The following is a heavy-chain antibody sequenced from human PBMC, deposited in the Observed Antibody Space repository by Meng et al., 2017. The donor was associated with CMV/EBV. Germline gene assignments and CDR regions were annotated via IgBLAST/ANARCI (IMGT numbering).Heavy chain of an antibody. Sequence: EPLKISCTVAGGSIISYYWSWIRQPPGKGLEWIGYIYYSGSTNYNPSLKSRVTISVDTSKNQFSLKLSSVTAADTAMYYCARDVTIFGTRRGMDVWGQGTTVTVSS. J-gene: IGHJ6*02. D-gene: IGHD3-3*01. V-gene: IGHV4-59*01. CDR2: IYYSGST. CDR1: GGSIISYY. CDR3: ARDVTIFGTRRGMDV.